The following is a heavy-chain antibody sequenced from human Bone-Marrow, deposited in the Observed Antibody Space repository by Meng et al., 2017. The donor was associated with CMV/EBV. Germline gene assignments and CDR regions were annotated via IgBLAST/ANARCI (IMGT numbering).Heavy chain of an antibody. D-gene: IGHD3-22*01. CDR3: ARERESAYDSSGYYSYYYGMDV. J-gene: IGHJ6*02. Sequence: GGSLRLSCAASGFTFDDYGMSWVRQAPGKGLEWVSGINWNGGSTGYADSVKGRFTISRDNAKNSLYLQMNSLRAEDTAVYYCARERESAYDSSGYYSYYYGMDVWGQGTTVTVAS. CDR1: GFTFDDYG. V-gene: IGHV3-20*04. CDR2: INWNGGST.